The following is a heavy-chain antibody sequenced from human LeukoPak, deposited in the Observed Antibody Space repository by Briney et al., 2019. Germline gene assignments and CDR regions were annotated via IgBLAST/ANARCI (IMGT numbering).Heavy chain of an antibody. CDR3: ATEFPSYYYDSSGYYGSDY. CDR2: IKQDGSEK. D-gene: IGHD3-22*01. J-gene: IGHJ4*02. CDR1: GFTFSSYW. Sequence: GGSLRLSCAASGFTFSSYWMSWVRQAPGKGLEWVANIKQDGSEKYYVDSVKGRFTISRDNAKNSLYLQMNSLRAEDTAVYYCATEFPSYYYDSSGYYGSDYWGQGTLVTVSS. V-gene: IGHV3-7*04.